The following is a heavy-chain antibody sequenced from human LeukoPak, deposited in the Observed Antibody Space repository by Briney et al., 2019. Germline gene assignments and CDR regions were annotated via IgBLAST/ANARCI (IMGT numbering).Heavy chain of an antibody. J-gene: IGHJ6*02. CDR3: ARDLYCSGGGCGMDV. CDR2: MNPNSGNT. Sequence: ASVKVSCKASGYTFTSYDINWVRQATGQGLEWMGWMNPNSGNTGYAQKFQGRVTMTRNTSISTAYMELSSLRSEDTAVYYCARDLYCSGGGCGMDVWGQGTTVTVSS. D-gene: IGHD2-15*01. CDR1: GYTFTSYD. V-gene: IGHV1-8*01.